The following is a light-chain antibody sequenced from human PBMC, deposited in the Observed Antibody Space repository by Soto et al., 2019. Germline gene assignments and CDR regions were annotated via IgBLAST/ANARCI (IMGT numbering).Light chain of an antibody. V-gene: IGKV1-9*01. CDR3: QQHNSYPSFT. CDR1: QGISSY. Sequence: IQLTQSPSSLSASVGDRVTITCRASQGISSYLAWYQQKPGKAPKLLIYAASTLPSGVPSRFSGSGSGTDFTLTISSLQPEDSATYYWQQHNSYPSFTFGQGTRLEIK. CDR2: AAS. J-gene: IGKJ5*01.